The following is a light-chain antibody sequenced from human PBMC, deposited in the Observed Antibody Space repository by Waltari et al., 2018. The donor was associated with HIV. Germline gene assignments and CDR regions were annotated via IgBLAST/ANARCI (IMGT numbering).Light chain of an antibody. Sequence: QSALTQPASVSGSPGQSITISCSGTSSDVGGYNSVSWYQQRPGKAPQLTIYEANSRPSGLSARFSGSKSCDTASLTIPGLQVEDEADYYCSSYTTTYTYVFGSGTKVTVL. V-gene: IGLV2-14*03. J-gene: IGLJ1*01. CDR2: EAN. CDR3: SSYTTTYTYV. CDR1: SSDVGGYNS.